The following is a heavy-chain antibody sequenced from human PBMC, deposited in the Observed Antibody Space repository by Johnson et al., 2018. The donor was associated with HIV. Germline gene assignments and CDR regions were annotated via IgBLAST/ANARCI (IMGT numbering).Heavy chain of an antibody. D-gene: IGHD6-13*01. CDR3: AKGQTGYSSSWDSGGAFDI. J-gene: IGHJ3*02. CDR2: IQYDGGDK. Sequence: QVQLVESGGGVVQPGGPLRLSCAASGFTFRTNGMHWVRQAPGKGLEWISFIQYDGGDKSYADSVKGRFTISRDNSKNTLYLQMNSLRSEDTAVYYCAKGQTGYSSSWDSGGAFDICGQGTMVTFSS. CDR1: GFTFRTNG. V-gene: IGHV3-30*02.